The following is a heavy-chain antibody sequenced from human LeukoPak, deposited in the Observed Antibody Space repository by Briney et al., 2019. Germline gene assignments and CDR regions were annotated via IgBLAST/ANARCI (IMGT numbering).Heavy chain of an antibody. CDR1: GYTFTSYA. J-gene: IGHJ5*02. Sequence: ASVKVSCKASGYTFTSYAMNWVRQATGQGLEWMGWMNPNSGNTGYAQKFQGRVTMTRNTSISTAYMELSSLRSEDTAVYYCARVGPNYYDSSGYYNWFDPWGQGTLVTVSS. CDR3: ARVGPNYYDSSGYYNWFDP. D-gene: IGHD3-22*01. V-gene: IGHV1-8*02. CDR2: MNPNSGNT.